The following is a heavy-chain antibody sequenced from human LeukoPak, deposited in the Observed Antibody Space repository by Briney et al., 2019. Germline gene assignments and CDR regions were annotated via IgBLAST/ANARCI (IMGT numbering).Heavy chain of an antibody. J-gene: IGHJ6*02. CDR3: ARDVKRGYSSYDPPLYYYYGMDV. Sequence: ASVKVSCKASGYTFTGYYMHWVRQAPGQGLEWMGWINPNSGGTNYAQKFQGWVTMTRDTSISTAYMELSRLRSDDTAVYYCARDVKRGYSSYDPPLYYYYGMDVWGQGTTVTVSS. V-gene: IGHV1-2*04. CDR1: GYTFTGYY. CDR2: INPNSGGT. D-gene: IGHD5-12*01.